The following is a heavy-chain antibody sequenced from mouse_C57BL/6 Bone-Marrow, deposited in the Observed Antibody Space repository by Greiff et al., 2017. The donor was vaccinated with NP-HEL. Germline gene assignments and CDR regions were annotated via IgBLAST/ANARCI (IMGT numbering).Heavy chain of an antibody. CDR3: ARRGPYYGSSYWYFDV. V-gene: IGHV1-81*01. D-gene: IGHD1-1*01. CDR2: IYPRSGKT. J-gene: IGHJ1*03. CDR1: GYTFTSYG. Sequence: QVQLQQSGAELARPGASVKLSCKASGYTFTSYGISWVKQRTGQGLEWIGEIYPRSGKTYYNEKFKGKATLTADKSSSTAYMELRSLTSEDSAVYFCARRGPYYGSSYWYFDVWGTGTTVTVSS.